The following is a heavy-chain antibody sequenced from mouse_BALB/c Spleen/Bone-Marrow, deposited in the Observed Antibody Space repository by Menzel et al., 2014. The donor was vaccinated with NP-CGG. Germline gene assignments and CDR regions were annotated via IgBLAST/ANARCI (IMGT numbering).Heavy chain of an antibody. J-gene: IGHJ4*01. CDR1: GYAFTNYL. Sequence: HVQLQQSGAELVRPGTSVKVSCKASGYAFTNYLIEWVKQRPGQGLEWIGVINPGSGGTNYNEKFKGKATLTADKSSSTAYMQLSSLTSDDSAVYFCARSVYVMHRWRKGTPFPVSS. V-gene: IGHV1-54*01. CDR3: ARSVYVMHR. CDR2: INPGSGGT.